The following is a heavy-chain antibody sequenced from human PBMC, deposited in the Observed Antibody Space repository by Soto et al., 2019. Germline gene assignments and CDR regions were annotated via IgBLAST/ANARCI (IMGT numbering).Heavy chain of an antibody. CDR2: TYWDDDK. D-gene: IGHD4-17*01. CDR1: GFSLSTSGVS. CDR3: VHGQGDYDSYYYGMDF. V-gene: IGHV2-5*02. J-gene: IGHJ6*02. Sequence: QITLKESGPTLVKPTQTLTLTCTFSGFSLSTSGVSVGWVRQPPGQALEWLALTYWDDDKRYSPSLNNRVTTTNDTSKNQVVLTMTNVDPVDTATYFCVHGQGDYDSYYYGMDFWGQGTTVTVSS.